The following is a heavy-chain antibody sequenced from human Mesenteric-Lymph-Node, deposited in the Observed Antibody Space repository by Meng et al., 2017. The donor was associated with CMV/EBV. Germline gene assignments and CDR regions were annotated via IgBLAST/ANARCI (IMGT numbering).Heavy chain of an antibody. D-gene: IGHD6-13*01. Sequence: GESLKISCEASGFSFSNAWMNWVRQAPGKGLEWVGRIKTETDGATTDYAAPVKDRFTISRDDSKTTLYLQMNSLKTEDTAVYYCARDLRAGIAATETECWGQGTLVTVSS. CDR3: ARDLRAGIAATETEC. CDR2: IKTETDGATT. J-gene: IGHJ4*02. CDR1: GFSFSNAW. V-gene: IGHV3-15*01.